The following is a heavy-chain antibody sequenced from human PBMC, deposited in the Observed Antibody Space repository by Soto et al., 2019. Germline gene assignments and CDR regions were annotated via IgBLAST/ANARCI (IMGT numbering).Heavy chain of an antibody. CDR1: GGSISSGDYY. CDR3: ARDPWGGYSYGPPDY. CDR2: IYYSGST. J-gene: IGHJ4*02. V-gene: IGHV4-30-4*01. D-gene: IGHD5-18*01. Sequence: QVQLQESGPGLVKPSQTLSLTCTVSGGSISSGDYYWSWIRQPPGKGLEWIGYIYYSGSTYYNPSLKSRVTISVDTSKNQFSLKLSSVTAADTAVYYCARDPWGGYSYGPPDYWGQGTLVTVSS.